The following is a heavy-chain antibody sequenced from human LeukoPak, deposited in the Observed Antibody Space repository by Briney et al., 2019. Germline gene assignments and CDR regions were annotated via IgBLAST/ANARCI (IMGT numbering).Heavy chain of an antibody. CDR2: ISPNSGGT. J-gene: IGHJ4*02. D-gene: IGHD2-15*01. CDR1: GYMFTAYY. Sequence: ASVKVSCKASGYMFTAYYINWVRQSPGLGLEWLGWISPNSGGTNYAQKFQGRVTMTSDTSISTAYLELNSLRSDDTAVYFCARLNSGSLRGILYWGQGSLVTVSS. CDR3: ARLNSGSLRGILY. V-gene: IGHV1-2*02.